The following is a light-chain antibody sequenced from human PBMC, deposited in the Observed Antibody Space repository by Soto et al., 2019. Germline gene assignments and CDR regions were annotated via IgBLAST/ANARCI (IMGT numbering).Light chain of an antibody. Sequence: EIVMTQSPATLSVSPWERATLSCRASQSVSRNLAWYQQKPGQAPRLLIYGASSRATGIPDRFSGSGSGTDFTLTISGLEPEDFAVYYCQQYGSSPRTTFGQGTKVDIK. CDR3: QQYGSSPRTT. J-gene: IGKJ1*01. V-gene: IGKV3-20*01. CDR1: QSVSRN. CDR2: GAS.